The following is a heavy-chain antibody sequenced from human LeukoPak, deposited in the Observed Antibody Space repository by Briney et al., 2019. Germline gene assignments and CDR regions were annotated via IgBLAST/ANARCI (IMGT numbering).Heavy chain of an antibody. J-gene: IGHJ4*02. CDR2: IVLGSGNA. CDR3: AAGAAAGYFDY. Sequence: GTSVKVSCEASRCTFSTSAVQWVSQARGQRLEWIGWIVLGSGNAKYAQNFQERATITRDMSKSTAYMELSSLRSEDTAVYFCAAGAAAGYFDYWGQGSLVTVSS. V-gene: IGHV1-58*01. CDR1: RCTFSTSA. D-gene: IGHD6-13*01.